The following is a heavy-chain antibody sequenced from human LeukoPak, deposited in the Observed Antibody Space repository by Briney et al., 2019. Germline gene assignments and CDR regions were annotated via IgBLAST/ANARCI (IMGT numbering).Heavy chain of an antibody. CDR2: ISGSGGST. Sequence: GGSLRLSCAASGFTFSNYAMSWVRQAPGKGLEWVSGISGSGGSTYYADSVKGRFTISRDDSKNTLYLQMNSLRAEDTAVYYCAKGPFYYDSSGLYWGQGTLVTVSS. D-gene: IGHD3-22*01. V-gene: IGHV3-23*01. J-gene: IGHJ4*02. CDR1: GFTFSNYA. CDR3: AKGPFYYDSSGLY.